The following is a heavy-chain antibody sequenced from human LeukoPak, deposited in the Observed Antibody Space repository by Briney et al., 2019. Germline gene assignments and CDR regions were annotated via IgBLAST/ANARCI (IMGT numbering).Heavy chain of an antibody. CDR2: ISSRGNT. Sequence: GGSLRLSCAASGFTVSSSSMNWVRQAPGKGLEWVSVISSRGNTYYADSVKGRFTISRDSSRNTLSLQMHGLRADDTAIYYCARGQEQFSSPWQWGPRRKNFYYYGMDVWGQGTTVTVSS. V-gene: IGHV3-66*01. D-gene: IGHD6-19*01. CDR3: ARGQEQFSSPWQWGPRRKNFYYYGMDV. CDR1: GFTVSSSS. J-gene: IGHJ6*02.